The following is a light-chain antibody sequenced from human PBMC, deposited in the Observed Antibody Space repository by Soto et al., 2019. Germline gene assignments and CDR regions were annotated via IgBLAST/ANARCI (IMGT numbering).Light chain of an antibody. CDR1: SSDVGGSDH. J-gene: IGLJ1*01. Sequence: QSVLTQPASVSGSPGQSITVSCTGTSSDVGGSDHVNWYQQHPGKAPKLMIFDVSNRPSGVSTRFSGSKSGNAASLTISGLQAEDEADYYCNSYTNINTRACVFGTGTKLTVL. CDR3: NSYTNINTRACV. V-gene: IGLV2-14*03. CDR2: DVS.